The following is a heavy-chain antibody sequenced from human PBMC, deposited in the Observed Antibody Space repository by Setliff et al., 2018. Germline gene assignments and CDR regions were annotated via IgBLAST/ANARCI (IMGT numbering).Heavy chain of an antibody. J-gene: IGHJ4*02. Sequence: SVKVSCKASGGTFRSDGFNWVRQAPGQGLEWMGRIIPLLDTTNYAQKFQGRVTISADESTNAVHMELSSLRSDDTAVYYCSRLVRFCTRIVCQRLSGDDYWGQGTLVTVSS. CDR2: IIPLLDTT. V-gene: IGHV1-69*13. CDR1: GGTFRSDG. CDR3: SRLVRFCTRIVCQRLSGDDY. D-gene: IGHD3-10*01.